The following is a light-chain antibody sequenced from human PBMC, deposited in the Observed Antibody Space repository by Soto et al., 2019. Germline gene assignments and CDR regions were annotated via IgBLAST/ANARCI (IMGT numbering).Light chain of an antibody. CDR3: SSYTSRSTVV. Sequence: QSALTQPASVSGSPGQSITISCTGTSSDVGGYNYVSWYQQHPGKAPKLMIYEVSHRPSGVSNRFSGSKSGNTASLTISGLQAEDEADYYCSSYTSRSTVVFGGGTKLTVL. V-gene: IGLV2-14*01. CDR2: EVS. CDR1: SSDVGGYNY. J-gene: IGLJ2*01.